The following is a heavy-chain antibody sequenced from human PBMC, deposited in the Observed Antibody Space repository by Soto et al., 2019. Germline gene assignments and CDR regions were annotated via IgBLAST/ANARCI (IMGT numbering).Heavy chain of an antibody. V-gene: IGHV1-69*13. CDR3: ARDKRIAVAGLRNWYFDL. CDR1: GYTFTSYG. CDR2: IIHIFGTA. D-gene: IGHD6-19*01. Sequence: VKVSCKASGYTFTSYGISWVRQAPGQGLEWMGGIIHIFGTANYAQKFQGRVTITADKSTSTAYMELSSLRSEDTAVYYCARDKRIAVAGLRNWYFDLWGRGTLVTVSS. J-gene: IGHJ2*01.